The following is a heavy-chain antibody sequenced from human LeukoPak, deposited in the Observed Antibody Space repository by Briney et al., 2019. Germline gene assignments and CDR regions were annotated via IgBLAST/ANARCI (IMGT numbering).Heavy chain of an antibody. D-gene: IGHD2-2*01. CDR3: ARRTVVVPAAFDY. CDR1: GGSISSSSYY. V-gene: IGHV4-39*01. Sequence: SETLSLTCTVSGGSISSSSYYWGWIRQPPGKGLEWIGSIYYSGSTYYNPSLKSRVTISVDTSKNQFPLKLSSVTAADTAVYYCARRTVVVPAAFDYWGQGTLVTVSS. J-gene: IGHJ4*02. CDR2: IYYSGST.